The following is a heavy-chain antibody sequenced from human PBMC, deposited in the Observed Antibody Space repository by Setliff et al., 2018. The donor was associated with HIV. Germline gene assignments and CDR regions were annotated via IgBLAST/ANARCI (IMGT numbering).Heavy chain of an antibody. CDR2: ITGSGDST. CDR3: ATGGMAAAGPGGGHGLDV. D-gene: IGHD6-13*01. CDR1: GFTFSNYG. J-gene: IGHJ6*02. V-gene: IGHV3-23*01. Sequence: GGSLRLSCEISGFTFSNYGMNWVRQAPGKGLEWVSSITGSGDSTYYANSVKGRFTISRDSSKNTLSLQMSSLRAEDTALYYCATGGMAAAGPGGGHGLDVWGQGTTVTVSS.